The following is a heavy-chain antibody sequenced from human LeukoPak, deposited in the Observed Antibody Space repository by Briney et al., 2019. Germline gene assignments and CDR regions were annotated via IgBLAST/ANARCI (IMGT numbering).Heavy chain of an antibody. CDR2: MNPNSGNT. CDR3: ARSRFPSGGGRSGRFDP. J-gene: IGHJ5*02. D-gene: IGHD2-15*01. V-gene: IGHV1-8*01. CDR1: GYTFTSYD. Sequence: GASVKVSCKSSGYTFTSYDINWVRQATGQGPEWMGWMNPNSGNTGYAQKFQARVTMTRNTSISTAYMELSSLRSEDTAAYYCARSRFPSGGGRSGRFDPWGQGTLVTVSP.